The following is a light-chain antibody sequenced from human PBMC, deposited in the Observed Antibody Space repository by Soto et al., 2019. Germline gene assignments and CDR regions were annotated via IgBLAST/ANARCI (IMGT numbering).Light chain of an antibody. Sequence: QSVLTQPPSVSAAPGQKVTISCSGSSSNIGNNFVSWYQHLPGTAPKLLIYDNDKRPSGIPDRFSGSKSDTSATLGITGLQTGDEADYYCRTWDSGLSTGMVFGGGTKLTVL. CDR2: DND. CDR3: RTWDSGLSTGMV. J-gene: IGLJ3*02. CDR1: SSNIGNNF. V-gene: IGLV1-51*01.